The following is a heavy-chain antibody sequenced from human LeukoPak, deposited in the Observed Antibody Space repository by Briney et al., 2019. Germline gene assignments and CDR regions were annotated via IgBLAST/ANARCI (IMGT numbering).Heavy chain of an antibody. Sequence: GGSLRLSCAASGFTFSSYAMHWVRQAPGKGLEYVSAISSNGGSTYYANSVKGRFTIYRDNSKNTLYLQMGSLRAEDMAVYYCARAWAAAGNWGQGTLVTVSS. CDR2: ISSNGGST. D-gene: IGHD6-13*01. CDR1: GFTFSSYA. J-gene: IGHJ4*02. CDR3: ARAWAAAGN. V-gene: IGHV3-64*01.